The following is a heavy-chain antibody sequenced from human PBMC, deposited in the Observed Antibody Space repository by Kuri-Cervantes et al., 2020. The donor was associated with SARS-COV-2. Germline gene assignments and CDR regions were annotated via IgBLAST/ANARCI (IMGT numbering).Heavy chain of an antibody. CDR1: GGSISSSSYY. J-gene: IGHJ4*02. CDR2: IYYSGST. V-gene: IGHV4-39*01. D-gene: IGHD3-3*01. CDR3: ARRLTSTITIFGVVTRQGFGY. Sequence: SETLSLTCTVSGGSISSSSYYWGWIRQPPGKGLEWIGSIYYSGSTYYNPSLKSRVTISVDTSKNQFSLKLSSVTAADTAVYYCARRLTSTITIFGVVTRQGFGYWGQGTLVTVSS.